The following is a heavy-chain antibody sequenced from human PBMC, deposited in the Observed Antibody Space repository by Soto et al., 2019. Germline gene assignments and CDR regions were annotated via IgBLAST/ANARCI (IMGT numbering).Heavy chain of an antibody. CDR2: VYPGDSDT. V-gene: IGHV5-51*01. CDR3: ARRRLSDVSLRYATFGMDV. D-gene: IGHD3-16*01. Sequence: PVESLTISCKVSGYTFSNYWIAWVLQMPGKDLEWMGIVYPGDSDTRYSPSFQGQVTISADKSINSAYLQWSSLKSSDSAMYYCARRRLSDVSLRYATFGMDVWGQGTTVTVSS. J-gene: IGHJ6*01. CDR1: GYTFSNYW.